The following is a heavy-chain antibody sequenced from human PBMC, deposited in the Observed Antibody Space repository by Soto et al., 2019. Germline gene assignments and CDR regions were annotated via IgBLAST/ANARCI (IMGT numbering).Heavy chain of an antibody. Sequence: SESLSITCTVSGGSLRSGGYYWSWIRQHPGQGLEWIGYIYYSGSTYYKPSLQRRVTISVDTSKNQFYLKLRSVTAADTAVYYGPRLGSSFGVLPGDHWF. J-gene: IGHJ5*01. CDR2: IYYSGST. V-gene: IGHV4-31*03. D-gene: IGHD4-17*01. CDR3: PRLGSSFGVLPGDHWF. CDR1: GGSLRSGGYY.